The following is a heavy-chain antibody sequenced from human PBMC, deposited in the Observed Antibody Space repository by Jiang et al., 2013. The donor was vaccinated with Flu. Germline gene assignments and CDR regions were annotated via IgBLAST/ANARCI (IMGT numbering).Heavy chain of an antibody. V-gene: IGHV1-69*04. D-gene: IGHD6-13*01. Sequence: GAEVKKPGSSVKVSCKASGGTFRSYAISWVRQAPGQGLECMGRIIPSLGTTNNAQKFKGRVTITADKSTSTAYMDLRSLRSEDTAVYYCAREGAGIAGVFDLWGQGTLVTVSS. J-gene: IGHJ4*02. CDR3: AREGAGIAGVFDL. CDR2: IIPSLGTT. CDR1: GGTFRSYA.